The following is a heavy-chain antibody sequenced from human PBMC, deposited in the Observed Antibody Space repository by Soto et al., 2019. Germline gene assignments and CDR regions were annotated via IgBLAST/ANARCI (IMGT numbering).Heavy chain of an antibody. V-gene: IGHV3-30*18. CDR3: AKDREMATIKGAFDI. D-gene: IGHD5-12*01. CDR2: ISYDGSNK. CDR1: GFPFSSYG. J-gene: IGHJ3*02. Sequence: QSGGSLRLSCAASGFPFSSYGMHLVRQSPGKGLEWVAVISYDGSNKYYADSVKGRFTISRDNSKNTLYLQMNSLRAEDTAVYYCAKDREMATIKGAFDIWGQGTMVTVSS.